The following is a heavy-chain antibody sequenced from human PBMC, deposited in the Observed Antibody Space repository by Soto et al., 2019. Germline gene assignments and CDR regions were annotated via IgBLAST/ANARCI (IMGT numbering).Heavy chain of an antibody. D-gene: IGHD3-3*01. Sequence: PGGSLRLSCAASGFTFSSYGMHWVRQAPGKGLEWVAVISYDGSNKYYADSVKGRFTISRDNSKSTLYLQMNSLRAEDTAVYYCARQYYDFWSGYYIMTYYYGMDVWGQGTTVTVSS. CDR2: ISYDGSNK. J-gene: IGHJ6*02. CDR1: GFTFSSYG. CDR3: ARQYYDFWSGYYIMTYYYGMDV. V-gene: IGHV3-30*03.